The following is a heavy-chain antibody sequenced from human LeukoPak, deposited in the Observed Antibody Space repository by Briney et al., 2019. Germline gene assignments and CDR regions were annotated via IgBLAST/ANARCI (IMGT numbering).Heavy chain of an antibody. V-gene: IGHV1-69*05. CDR1: GGTFSTYT. J-gene: IGHJ4*02. CDR2: IIPIFGTA. Sequence: VKVSCKASGGTFSTYTINWVRQAPGEGLEWMGGIIPIFGTANYAQNFQGRVTMTRDTSTSTVYMELSSLRSEDTAVYYCAREIGPRQLHLWGSAFDYWGQGTLVTVSS. CDR3: AREIGPRQLHLWGSAFDY. D-gene: IGHD5-18*01.